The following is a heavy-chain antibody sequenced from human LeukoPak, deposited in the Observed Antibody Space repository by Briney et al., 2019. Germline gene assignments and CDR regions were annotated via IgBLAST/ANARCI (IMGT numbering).Heavy chain of an antibody. Sequence: GGSLRLSCAASGFTFSSYLLHWVRQAPGKGLVWVSRINSDGSSTIYADSVKGRFTMSRDNTTNTLYLQMNSVRAEDTAVYYCAQSHTSYSSSWSVSYYFDSWGQGALVTVSS. CDR1: GFTFSSYL. CDR2: INSDGSST. V-gene: IGHV3-74*01. CDR3: AQSHTSYSSSWSVSYYFDS. D-gene: IGHD6-13*01. J-gene: IGHJ4*02.